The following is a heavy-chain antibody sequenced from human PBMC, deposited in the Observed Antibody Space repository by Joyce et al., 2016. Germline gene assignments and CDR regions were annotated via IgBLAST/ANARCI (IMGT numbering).Heavy chain of an antibody. CDR2: ITPVFVTP. Sequence: QVHLVQSGAEVKMPGSSVKVSCTASGGSFGAQTFHWVRQTPGQGLEWMGGITPVFVTPHYAQKFQGTVSITADTGTSTVFMEVRSRTSDDTAMYYCASGVAGYCSSSTCPRPLDVWGQGTMVIVS. V-gene: IGHV1-69*14. J-gene: IGHJ3*01. D-gene: IGHD2-2*01. CDR3: ASGVAGYCSSSTCPRPLDV. CDR1: GGSFGAQT.